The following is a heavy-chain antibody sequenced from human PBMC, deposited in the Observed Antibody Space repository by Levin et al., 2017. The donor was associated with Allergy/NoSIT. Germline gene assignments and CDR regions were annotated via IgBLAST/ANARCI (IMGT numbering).Heavy chain of an antibody. CDR1: GFTFSSYA. Sequence: GESLKISCAASGFTFSSYAMHWVRQAPGKGLEWVAVISYDGSNKYYADPVKGRFTISRDNSKNTPYLQMNSLRAEDTAVYYCARLVVVVVAEDAFDIWGQGTMVTVSS. CDR2: ISYDGSNK. CDR3: ARLVVVVVAEDAFDI. J-gene: IGHJ3*02. D-gene: IGHD2-15*01. V-gene: IGHV3-30-3*01.